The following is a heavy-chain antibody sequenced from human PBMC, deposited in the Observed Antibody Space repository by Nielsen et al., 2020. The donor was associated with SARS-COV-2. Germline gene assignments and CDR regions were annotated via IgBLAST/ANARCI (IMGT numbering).Heavy chain of an antibody. D-gene: IGHD4-23*01. Sequence: GGSLRLSCAASGFTFSSYAMHWVRQAPGKGLEWVAVISYDGSNKYYADSVKGRFTISRDNSKNTLYLQMNSLRAEDTAVYYCASRTTVVTPEDYYYYGMDVWGQGTTVTVSS. V-gene: IGHV3-30-3*01. CDR1: GFTFSSYA. J-gene: IGHJ6*02. CDR3: ASRTTVVTPEDYYYYGMDV. CDR2: ISYDGSNK.